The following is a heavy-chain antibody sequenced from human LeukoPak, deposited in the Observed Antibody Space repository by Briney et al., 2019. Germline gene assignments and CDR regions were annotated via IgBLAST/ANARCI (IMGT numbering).Heavy chain of an antibody. CDR1: GGSISSYY. J-gene: IGHJ4*02. V-gene: IGHV4-59*08. D-gene: IGHD1-26*01. Sequence: KPSETLSLTCTVSGGSISSYYWSWIRQPPGKGLEWIGYIYYSGSTNYNPSLKSRVTISVDTSKNQFSLKLSSVTAADTAVYYCARHRGGSHHYYFDYWGQGTLVTVSS. CDR3: ARHRGGSHHYYFDY. CDR2: IYYSGST.